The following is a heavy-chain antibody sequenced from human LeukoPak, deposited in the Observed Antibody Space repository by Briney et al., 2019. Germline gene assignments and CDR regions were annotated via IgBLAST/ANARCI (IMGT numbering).Heavy chain of an antibody. V-gene: IGHV1-69*04. CDR2: IIPILGIA. Sequence: GASVKVSCKASGYTFTDYYIHWVRQAPGQGLEWMGRIIPILGIANYAQKFQGRVTITADKSTSTAYMELSSLRSEDTAVYYCAREGGSYFFDYWGQGTLVTVSS. CDR3: AREGGSYFFDY. D-gene: IGHD1-26*01. J-gene: IGHJ4*02. CDR1: GYTFTDYY.